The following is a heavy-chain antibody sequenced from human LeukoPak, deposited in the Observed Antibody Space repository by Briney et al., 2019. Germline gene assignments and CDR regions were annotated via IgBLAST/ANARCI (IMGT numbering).Heavy chain of an antibody. CDR2: IYNSENT. Sequence: SETLSLTCTVSGGPLSTYSWSWIRQPPGKALEWIGYIYNSENTNYNPPLKSRVTISVDAPKNQFSLKLSSVTAADTAVYYCARVDRSGSDYWGQGIMVTVSS. CDR3: ARVDRSGSDY. D-gene: IGHD3-10*01. V-gene: IGHV4-59*01. CDR1: GGPLSTYS. J-gene: IGHJ4*02.